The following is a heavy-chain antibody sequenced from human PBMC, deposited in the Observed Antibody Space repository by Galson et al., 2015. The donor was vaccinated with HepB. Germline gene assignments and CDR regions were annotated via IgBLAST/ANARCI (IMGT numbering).Heavy chain of an antibody. D-gene: IGHD3-22*01. J-gene: IGHJ4*02. V-gene: IGHV3-30-3*01. Sequence: SLRLSCAASGFTFSSYAMHWVRQAPGKGLEWVAVISYDGSNKYYADSVKGRFTISRDNSKNTLYLQMNSLRAEDTAVYYCARDGYYYDSSGYYFFDYWGQGTLVTVSS. CDR3: ARDGYYYDSSGYYFFDY. CDR1: GFTFSSYA. CDR2: ISYDGSNK.